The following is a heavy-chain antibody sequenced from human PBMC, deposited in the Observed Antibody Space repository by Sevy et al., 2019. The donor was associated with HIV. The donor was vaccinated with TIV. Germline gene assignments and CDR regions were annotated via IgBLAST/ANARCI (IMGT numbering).Heavy chain of an antibody. V-gene: IGHV3-30*18. CDR2: ISYDGRNK. D-gene: IGHD3-9*01. Sequence: GGSLRLSCAVSGIIFTTSGMHWVRQAPGKGLEWVAVISYDGRNKFYGYSVKGRFTNSRDNSKNILFLQMNSLRAEDTAVYYCAKDFTGYNGMDVWGQGTMVTVSS. J-gene: IGHJ6*02. CDR3: AKDFTGYNGMDV. CDR1: GIIFTTSG.